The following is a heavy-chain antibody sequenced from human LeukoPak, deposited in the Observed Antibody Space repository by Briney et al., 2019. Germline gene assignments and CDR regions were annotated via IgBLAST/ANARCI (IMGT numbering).Heavy chain of an antibody. CDR1: GFTFSSYA. V-gene: IGHV3-64*01. D-gene: IGHD3-10*01. CDR3: ARVGVIKGYFDY. CDR2: ISSNGGST. Sequence: PGGSLRLSCAASGFTFSSYAMHWVRQAPGKGLEYVSAISSNGGSTYYANSVKGRFTISRDNSKNTLYLQMGSLRAEDMAVYYCARVGVIKGYFDYWGQGTLVTVSS. J-gene: IGHJ4*02.